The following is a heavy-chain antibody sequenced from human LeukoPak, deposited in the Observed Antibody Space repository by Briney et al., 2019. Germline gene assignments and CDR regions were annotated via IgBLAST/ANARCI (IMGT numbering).Heavy chain of an antibody. J-gene: IGHJ4*02. CDR1: GFTFSSYW. Sequence: GGSLRLSCAASGFTFSSYWMSWVRQAPGKGLEWVSYISSSSSTIYYADSVKGRFTISRDNAKNSLYLQMNSLRDEDTAVYYCARESYDYIWGSYYFDYWGQGTLVTVSS. V-gene: IGHV3-48*02. CDR2: ISSSSSTI. CDR3: ARESYDYIWGSYYFDY. D-gene: IGHD3-16*01.